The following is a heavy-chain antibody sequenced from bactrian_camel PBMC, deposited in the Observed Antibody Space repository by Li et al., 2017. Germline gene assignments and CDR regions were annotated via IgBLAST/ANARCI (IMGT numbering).Heavy chain of an antibody. CDR3: AAVKSAISCTLTYFGPSTI. Sequence: DVQLVESGGGSVQTGGSLRLSCVGYTSSTYCVGWSRQAPGKEREGIAVIYNGGSRPTYADSVKGRFTISRDNAKNTVYLQMHSLRPEDTAMYYCAAVKSAISCTLTYFGPSTIWGQGTQVTVS. D-gene: IGHD2*01. V-gene: IGHV3S40*01. J-gene: IGHJ4*01. CDR2: IYNGGSRP. CDR1: YTSSTYC.